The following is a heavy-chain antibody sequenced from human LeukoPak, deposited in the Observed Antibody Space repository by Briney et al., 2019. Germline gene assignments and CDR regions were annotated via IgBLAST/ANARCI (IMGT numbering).Heavy chain of an antibody. D-gene: IGHD6-13*01. J-gene: IGHJ6*03. CDR3: ARDLLAAAGYYYYYMDV. CDR2: INSDGSST. CDR1: GFTFSSYW. Sequence: GGSLRLSCAASGFTFSSYWMHWVRQAPGKGLVWVSRINSDGSSTSYADSVKGRFTISRDNAKNSLYLQMNSLRAEDTALYYCARDLLAAAGYYYYYMDVWDKGTTVTVSS. V-gene: IGHV3-74*01.